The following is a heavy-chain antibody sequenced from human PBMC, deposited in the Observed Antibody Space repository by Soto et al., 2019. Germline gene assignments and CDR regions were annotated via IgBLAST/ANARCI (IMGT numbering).Heavy chain of an antibody. CDR2: IYHSGST. CDR1: GGSISSGGYS. Sequence: TLSLTCAVSGGSISSGGYSWSWIRQPPGKGLEWIGYIYHSGSTYYNPSLKSRVTISVDRSKNQFSLKLSSVTAADTAVYYCARVRTEDCSGGSCYFPYYFDYWGQGTLVTVSS. CDR3: ARVRTEDCSGGSCYFPYYFDY. V-gene: IGHV4-30-2*01. J-gene: IGHJ4*02. D-gene: IGHD2-15*01.